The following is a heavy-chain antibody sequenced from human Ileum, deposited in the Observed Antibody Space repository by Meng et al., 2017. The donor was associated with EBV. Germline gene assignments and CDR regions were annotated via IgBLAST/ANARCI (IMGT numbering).Heavy chain of an antibody. Sequence: VPLVAVGGFSVRHGASRIIDCAAYGFTLSRYQVYWLLEAPGKWLMCLVGINHHRIDMNYTHSIKGRFTISKDNTNNTVYMQMNTLRADDTAVYYCAKDCFGDKDSWGQGTLVTVSS. D-gene: IGHD2-21*01. J-gene: IGHJ4*02. CDR1: GFTLSRYQ. CDR2: INHHRIDM. CDR3: AKDCFGDKDS. V-gene: IGHV3-74*01.